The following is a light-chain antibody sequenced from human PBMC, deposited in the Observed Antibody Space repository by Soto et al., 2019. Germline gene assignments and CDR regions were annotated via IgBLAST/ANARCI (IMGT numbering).Light chain of an antibody. Sequence: DIPMTQSPSTLSASVGDRVTITCRASQSISSWLAWYQQKPGKAPKLLIYDASSLESGVPSRFSGSGSGTEFTLTISSMQPDDCATYYCQQYNSYPYPFGQGTKLEIK. CDR3: QQYNSYPYP. CDR2: DAS. CDR1: QSISSW. V-gene: IGKV1-5*01. J-gene: IGKJ2*01.